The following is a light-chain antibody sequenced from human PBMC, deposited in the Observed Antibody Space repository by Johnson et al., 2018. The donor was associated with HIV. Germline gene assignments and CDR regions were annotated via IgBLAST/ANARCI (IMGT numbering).Light chain of an antibody. V-gene: IGLV1-51*02. CDR3: GTWDSSLSAGGV. CDR1: SSNIGNNY. J-gene: IGLJ1*01. CDR2: ENT. Sequence: QSVLTQPPSVSAAPGQKVTISCSGSSSNIGNNYVSWYQQLPGTAPQLLIYENTKRPSGIPDRFSGSKSGPSATLGIPGLPPGDEADYYCGTWDSSLSAGGVFGTGTKVTVL.